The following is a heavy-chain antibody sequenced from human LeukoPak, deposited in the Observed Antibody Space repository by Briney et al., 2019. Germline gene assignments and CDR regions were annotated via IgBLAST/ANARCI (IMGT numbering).Heavy chain of an antibody. D-gene: IGHD4-11*01. CDR1: GCSISSYY. Sequence: SETLSLTCTVSGCSISSYYWSWIRQPPGKGLEWIWYIYYSGSTNYNPSLKSRVTISVDTSKNQFSLKLSSVTAADTAVYYCARDSPYSNYVGYYYYGMDVWGQGTTVTVSS. J-gene: IGHJ6*02. CDR2: IYYSGST. CDR3: ARDSPYSNYVGYYYYGMDV. V-gene: IGHV4-59*01.